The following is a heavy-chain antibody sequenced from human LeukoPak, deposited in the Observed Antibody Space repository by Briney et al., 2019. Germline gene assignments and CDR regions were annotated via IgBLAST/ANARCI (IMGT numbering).Heavy chain of an antibody. V-gene: IGHV4-59*02. CDR3: ASYSSSWPYYFDY. CDR1: GGSVNNYY. CDR2: VYYSGTT. Sequence: SETLSLTCTVSGGSVNNYYWSWIRQPPGKGLEWIGYVYYSGTTNYKPSLKSRVTISVDTSKNQFSLKVGSVTAADTAVYYCASYSSSWPYYFDYWGQGTLVTVSS. D-gene: IGHD6-13*01. J-gene: IGHJ4*02.